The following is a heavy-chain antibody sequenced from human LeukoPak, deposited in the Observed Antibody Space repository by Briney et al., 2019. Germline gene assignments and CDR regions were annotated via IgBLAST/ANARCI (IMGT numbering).Heavy chain of an antibody. V-gene: IGHV3-30*04. CDR1: GFTFSSYA. D-gene: IGHD3-10*01. CDR2: ISHDGGNE. J-gene: IGHJ4*02. Sequence: GRSLRLSCAASGFTFSSYAIHWVRQAPGKGLQWVAVISHDGGNEYYADSVKGRFTVSRDNSKNTLYLQMNSLSTEDTAVYYCATSYGSGSYGHWGQGTLVTVSS. CDR3: ATSYGSGSYGH.